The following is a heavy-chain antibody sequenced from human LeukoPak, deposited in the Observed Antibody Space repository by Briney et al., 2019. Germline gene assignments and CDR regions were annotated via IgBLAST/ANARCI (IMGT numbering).Heavy chain of an antibody. V-gene: IGHV1-69*04. Sequence: EASVKVSCKASGGTFSSYAISWVRQAPGQGLEWMGRIIPILGIANYAQKFQGRVTITADKSTSTAYMELSSLRSGDTAVYYCARDRRPYYYDSSGYNAFDYWGQGTLVTVSS. J-gene: IGHJ4*02. CDR3: ARDRRPYYYDSSGYNAFDY. CDR1: GGTFSSYA. D-gene: IGHD3-22*01. CDR2: IIPILGIA.